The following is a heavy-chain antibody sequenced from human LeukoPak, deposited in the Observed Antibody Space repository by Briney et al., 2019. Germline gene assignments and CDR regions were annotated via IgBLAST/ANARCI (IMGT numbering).Heavy chain of an antibody. CDR3: ARETPSYCGGDCYSGYFDY. CDR1: GGSISSYY. V-gene: IGHV4-59*01. D-gene: IGHD2-21*02. CDR2: IYYSGST. J-gene: IGHJ4*02. Sequence: MASETLSLTCTVSGGSISSYYWSWIRQPPGKGLEWIGYIYYSGSTNYNPSLKSRVTISVDTSKNQFSLKLSSVTAADTAVYYCARETPSYCGGDCYSGYFDYWGQGTLVTVSS.